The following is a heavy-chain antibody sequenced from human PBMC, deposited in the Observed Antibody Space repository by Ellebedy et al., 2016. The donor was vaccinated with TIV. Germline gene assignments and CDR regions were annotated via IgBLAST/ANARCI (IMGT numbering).Heavy chain of an antibody. CDR1: GFTLNTYG. CDR2: LSSDGSEK. CDR3: AEEGGSSRGASGMDV. V-gene: IGHV3-30*18. D-gene: IGHD6-6*01. J-gene: IGHJ6*02. Sequence: GESLKISCAASGFTLNTYGMHWVRQTPDKGLEWVAFLSSDGSEKYYVGSVKGRFTISRDISKNTLYLEMNSLRGDDTAVYYCAEEGGSSRGASGMDVWGQGTTVIVSS.